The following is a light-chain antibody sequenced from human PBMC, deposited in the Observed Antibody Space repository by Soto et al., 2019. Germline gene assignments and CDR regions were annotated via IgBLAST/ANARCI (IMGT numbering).Light chain of an antibody. V-gene: IGKV3-20*01. CDR3: QQYGSSPWT. CDR2: AAS. Sequence: EIVLTQSPGTLSLSPGEGATLSCRASQSVSSNYLAWYQQKPGQAPRLLIYAASSRATGIPDRFSGSGSGTDFTLTISRLEPGDFAVYYCQQYGSSPWTFGQGTKVEIK. J-gene: IGKJ1*01. CDR1: QSVSSNY.